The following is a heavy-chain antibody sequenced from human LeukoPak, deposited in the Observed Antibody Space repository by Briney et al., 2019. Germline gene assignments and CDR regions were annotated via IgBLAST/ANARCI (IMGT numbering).Heavy chain of an antibody. D-gene: IGHD6-13*01. CDR1: GFTFSSHS. CDR3: ARDGGFNSWYRRHYYYYYMDV. Sequence: PGGSLRLSCAASGFTFSSHSMNWVRQAPGKGLEWVSFISSSSSSIYYADSVKGRFIISRDNAKKSLSLQMNSLRAEDTAVYYCARDGGFNSWYRRHYYYYYMDVWGKGTTVTVSS. V-gene: IGHV3-48*04. CDR2: ISSSSSSI. J-gene: IGHJ6*03.